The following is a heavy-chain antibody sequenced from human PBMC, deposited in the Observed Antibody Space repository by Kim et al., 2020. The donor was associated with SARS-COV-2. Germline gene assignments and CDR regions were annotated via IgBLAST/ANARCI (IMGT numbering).Heavy chain of an antibody. J-gene: IGHJ5*01. Sequence: YAASVKGRFTIFRDNSKNTLYLQMNSLRAEDTAIYYCARDRDATGTNYDSWGQGTLVTVSS. D-gene: IGHD4-17*01. V-gene: IGHV3-30*01. CDR3: ARDRDATGTNYDS.